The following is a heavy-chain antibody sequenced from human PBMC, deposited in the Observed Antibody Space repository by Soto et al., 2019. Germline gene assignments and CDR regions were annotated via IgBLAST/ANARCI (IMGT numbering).Heavy chain of an antibody. V-gene: IGHV4-30-4*01. J-gene: IGHJ4*02. CDR2: IHNTGSP. D-gene: IGHD1-26*01. Sequence: SETLSLTCTVSGGSISSGDYYWTWIRQPPGKGLEWIAYIHNTGSPYYNLSLKSRLTISLDTSKDQFSLRLSSVTAADTAVYYCARSRHSGSYCFDYWGQGILVTVSS. CDR1: GGSISSGDYY. CDR3: ARSRHSGSYCFDY.